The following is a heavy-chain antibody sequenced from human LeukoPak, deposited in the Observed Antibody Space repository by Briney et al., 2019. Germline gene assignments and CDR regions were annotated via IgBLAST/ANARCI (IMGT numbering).Heavy chain of an antibody. J-gene: IGHJ5*01. CDR3: ASSIAAAGTPYNCFEA. D-gene: IGHD6-13*01. CDR2: IYYSGST. CDR1: GGSISSISYY. V-gene: IGHV4-39*01. Sequence: PSETLSLTCTVSGGSISSISYYWRWIRKPPGKGREWIGSIYYSGSTYYNPSLKSRVTISVNTSKNQVSLHLRSETAAGPSVDYSASSIAAAGTPYNCFEARGPGTLVTV.